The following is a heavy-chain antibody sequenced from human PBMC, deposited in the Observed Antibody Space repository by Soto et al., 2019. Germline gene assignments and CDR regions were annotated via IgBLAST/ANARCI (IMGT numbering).Heavy chain of an antibody. CDR1: GFTFSSYW. D-gene: IGHD6-19*01. CDR2: TNSDGSDT. CDR3: ARDRGWSLFDY. Sequence: EVQLVESGGGLVQPGGSLRLSCAASGFTFSSYWMYWVRQAPGKGLVWVSRTNSDGSDTTYADSVKGRFTISRDNAKNTVYRQMNSLRAEDTAVYYCARDRGWSLFDYWGQGTLVTVSS. V-gene: IGHV3-74*01. J-gene: IGHJ4*02.